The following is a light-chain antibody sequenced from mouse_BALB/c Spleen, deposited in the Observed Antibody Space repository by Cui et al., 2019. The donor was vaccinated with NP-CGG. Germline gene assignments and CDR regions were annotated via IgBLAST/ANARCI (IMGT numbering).Light chain of an antibody. CDR2: GTN. J-gene: IGLJ1*01. CDR3: ALWYSNHWV. V-gene: IGLV1*01. Sequence: QAVVTQRSALTTSPGETVTLTCRSSTGAVTTSNYANWVQEKPVHLFTGLIGGTNNRAPGVPARFSGSLIGDKAALTITGAQTEDEAIYFCALWYSNHWVFGGGTKLTVL. CDR1: TGAVTTSNY.